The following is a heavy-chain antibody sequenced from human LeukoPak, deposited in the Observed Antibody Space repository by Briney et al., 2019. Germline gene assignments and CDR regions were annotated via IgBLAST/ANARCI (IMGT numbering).Heavy chain of an antibody. D-gene: IGHD4-11*01. CDR1: GYSFTGYY. Sequence: GASVKVSCKASGYSFTGYYMHWVRQAPGQGLEWMGWINPNSGGTNYAQKSQGRVTMTRDTSISTAYMELSRLRSDDTAVYYCARDLEDNYSNYGYWGQGTLVTVSS. CDR2: INPNSGGT. V-gene: IGHV1-2*02. J-gene: IGHJ4*02. CDR3: ARDLEDNYSNYGY.